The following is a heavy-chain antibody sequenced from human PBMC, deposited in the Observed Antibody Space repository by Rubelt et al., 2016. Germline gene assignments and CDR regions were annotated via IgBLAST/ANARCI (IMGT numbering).Heavy chain of an antibody. D-gene: IGHD3-3*01. CDR2: IVYSGDHQ. CDR1: GFTFTTAG. CDR3: ARDGSEWSRDY. J-gene: IGHJ4*02. Sequence: VQLVESGGGVVQPGESLRLSCAASGFTFTTAGMTWIRQAPGKGLEWVSTIVYSGDHQYYADSVKGRFTVSRDNARNSLFLKRNSLGADDAAVYYCARDGSEWSRDYWGQGTLVTVSS. V-gene: IGHV3-21*01.